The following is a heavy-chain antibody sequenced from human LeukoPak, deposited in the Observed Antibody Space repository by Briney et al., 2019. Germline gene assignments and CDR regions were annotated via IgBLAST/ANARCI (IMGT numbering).Heavy chain of an antibody. V-gene: IGHV1-18*01. CDR2: ISAYNGNT. Sequence: ASVKVSCKASGYTFTSYGISWVRQAPGQGLEWMGWISAYNGNTNYAQKLQGRVTMTTDTSTRTAYMELRSLRSDDTAVYYCARGRRYCSGGSCYAAYFDYWGQGTLVTVSS. J-gene: IGHJ4*02. CDR1: GYTFTSYG. D-gene: IGHD2-15*01. CDR3: ARGRRYCSGGSCYAAYFDY.